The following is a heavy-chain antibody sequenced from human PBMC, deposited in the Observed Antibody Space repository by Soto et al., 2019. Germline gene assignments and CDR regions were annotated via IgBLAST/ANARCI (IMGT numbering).Heavy chain of an antibody. CDR3: AKDDYSSGWYEHFDY. CDR1: GFTFSSYA. J-gene: IGHJ4*02. Sequence: EVQLLESGGGLVQPGGSLRLSCAASGFTFSSYAMSWVRQAPGKGLEWVSAISGSGGSTSYADSVKGRFTISRDNSKNTLYLPMNSLRAEDTAVYYCAKDDYSSGWYEHFDYWGQGTLVTVSS. V-gene: IGHV3-23*01. CDR2: ISGSGGST. D-gene: IGHD6-19*01.